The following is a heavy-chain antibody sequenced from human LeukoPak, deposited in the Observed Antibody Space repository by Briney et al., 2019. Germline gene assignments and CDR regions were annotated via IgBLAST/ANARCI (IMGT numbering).Heavy chain of an antibody. CDR1: GGSFSGYY. V-gene: IGHV4-34*01. CDR2: INHSEST. D-gene: IGHD6-19*01. CDR3: ARDSSWLVRYYFDY. J-gene: IGHJ4*02. Sequence: SETLSLTCAVYGGSFSGYYWSWIRQPPGKGLEWIGEINHSESTNYNPSLQSRVTISVDTSKNQFSLKLSSVTAADTAVYYCARDSSWLVRYYFDYWGQGTLVTVSS.